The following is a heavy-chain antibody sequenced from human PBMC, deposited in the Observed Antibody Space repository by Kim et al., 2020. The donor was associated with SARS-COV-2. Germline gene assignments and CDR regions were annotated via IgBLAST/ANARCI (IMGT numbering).Heavy chain of an antibody. J-gene: IGHJ4*02. CDR3: ARLQGQYCTNGVCYTNY. D-gene: IGHD2-8*01. Sequence: GGSLRLSCAASGFTFSSYAMHWVRQAPGKGLEWVAVISYDGSHKYYADSVKGRFTISRDNSKNTLYLQMNSLRAEDTAVYYCARLQGQYCTNGVCYTNYWGQGTLVTVSS. CDR1: GFTFSSYA. V-gene: IGHV3-30-3*01. CDR2: ISYDGSHK.